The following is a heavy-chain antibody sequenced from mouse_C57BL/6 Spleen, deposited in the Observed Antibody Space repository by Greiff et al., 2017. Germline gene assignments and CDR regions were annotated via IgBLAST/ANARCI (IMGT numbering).Heavy chain of an antibody. V-gene: IGHV1-59*01. J-gene: IGHJ3*01. Sequence: QVQLQQPGAELVRPGPSVKLSCKASGYTFTSYWMHWVKQRPGQGLEWIGVIDPSDSYTNYNQKFKGKATLTVDTSSSTAYMQLSSLTSEDSAVYYCATAYWGQGTLVTVSA. CDR1: GYTFTSYW. CDR3: ATAY. CDR2: IDPSDSYT.